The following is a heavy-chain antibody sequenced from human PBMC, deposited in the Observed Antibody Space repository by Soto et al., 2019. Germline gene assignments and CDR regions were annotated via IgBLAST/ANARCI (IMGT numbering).Heavy chain of an antibody. D-gene: IGHD5-12*01. V-gene: IGHV1-69*01. CDR1: GGTFNSHA. CDR3: ARDRGWLKPKGSFDY. Sequence: QVQLVQSGAEVKKPGSSVKVSCKASGGTFNSHALTWVRQAPGQGLEWMGGIIPIFETSNYARKFQGRVTITADESTSTAFMELTSLTSDDTAVYYCARDRGWLKPKGSFDYWGQGTLVTVSA. J-gene: IGHJ4*02. CDR2: IIPIFETS.